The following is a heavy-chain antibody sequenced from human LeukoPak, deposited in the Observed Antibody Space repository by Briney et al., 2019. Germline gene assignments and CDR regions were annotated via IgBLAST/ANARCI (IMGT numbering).Heavy chain of an antibody. CDR1: GGTFSSYA. J-gene: IGHJ4*02. Sequence: ASVKVSCKASGGTFSSYAISWVRQAPGQGLEWMGGIIPIFGTANYAQKFQGRVTITTDESTSTAYMELSNLRSEDTAVYYCASPYCSSTSCYAPRPFDYWGQGTLVTVSS. CDR3: ASPYCSSTSCYAPRPFDY. D-gene: IGHD2-2*01. V-gene: IGHV1-69*05. CDR2: IIPIFGTA.